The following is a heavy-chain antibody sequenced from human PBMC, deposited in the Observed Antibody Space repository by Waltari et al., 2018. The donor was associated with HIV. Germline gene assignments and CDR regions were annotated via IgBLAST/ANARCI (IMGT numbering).Heavy chain of an antibody. D-gene: IGHD3-16*01. CDR3: GRGGLRDY. CDR2: INEDGSKK. Sequence: EFQLVDSGGGLVQPGGSLRISCAASGFPISSYSMSWVRQAQGKGLEWVAIINEDGSKKDYVDSVKGRFTISRDNARNSLYLQMNNLRRGDTAVYYCGRGGLRDYWGQGTLVTVSS. J-gene: IGHJ4*02. V-gene: IGHV3-7*01. CDR1: GFPISSYS.